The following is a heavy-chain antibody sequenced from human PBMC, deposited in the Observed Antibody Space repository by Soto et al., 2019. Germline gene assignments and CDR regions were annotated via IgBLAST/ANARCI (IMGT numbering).Heavy chain of an antibody. V-gene: IGHV3-23*01. CDR3: AKENGYSSSWFEFDY. CDR1: GCTFSRYA. D-gene: IGHD6-13*01. J-gene: IGHJ4*02. CDR2: ISGSGGST. Sequence: EVQLLESGGGLVQPGGTLRLSCAASGCTFSRYAMSWIRQAQGKGMEWVSAISGSGGSTYYADSVKGRFTISRDNSKNTLYLQMNSLRAEDTAVYYCAKENGYSSSWFEFDYWGQGTLVTVSS.